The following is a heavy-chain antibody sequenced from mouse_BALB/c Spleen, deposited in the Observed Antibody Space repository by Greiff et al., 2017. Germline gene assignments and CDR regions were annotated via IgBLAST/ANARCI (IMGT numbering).Heavy chain of an antibody. D-gene: IGHD2-4*01. J-gene: IGHJ3*01. V-gene: IGHV2-9*02. CDR2: IWAGGST. Sequence: VQLQESGPGLVAPSQSLSITCTVSGFSLTSYGVHWVRQPPGKGLEWLGVIWAGGSTNYNSALMSRLSSSKDNSKSQVFLKMNSLQTDDTAMYYGARDLYDYDRAWFAYWGQGTLVTVSA. CDR3: ARDLYDYDRAWFAY. CDR1: GFSLTSYG.